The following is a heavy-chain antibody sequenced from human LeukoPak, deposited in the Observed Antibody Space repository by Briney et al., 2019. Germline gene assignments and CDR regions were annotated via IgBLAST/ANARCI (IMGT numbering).Heavy chain of an antibody. CDR2: INPNSGGT. CDR1: GYTFTSYG. J-gene: IGHJ4*02. CDR3: ARAGSGYDSSGYYRREFDY. D-gene: IGHD3-22*01. V-gene: IGHV1-2*02. Sequence: ASVKVSCKASGYTFTSYGISWVRQAPGQGLEWMGWINPNSGGTNYAQKFQGRVTMTRDTSISTAHMELSRLRSDDTAVYYCARAGSGYDSSGYYRREFDYWGQGTLVTVSS.